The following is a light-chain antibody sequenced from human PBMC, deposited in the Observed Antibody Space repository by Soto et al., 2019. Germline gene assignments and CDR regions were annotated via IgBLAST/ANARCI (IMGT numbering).Light chain of an antibody. CDR1: QGINNY. J-gene: IGKJ1*01. Sequence: DIQMTQSPSSLSASVGDRVTIACRASQGINNYLVWYQQKPGKVPKLLIYAASTLQSGVPSRFSGSGSGTDFTLTISSLQPDDFATYYCQKYNGDQWAFGQGTRVEVK. V-gene: IGKV1-27*01. CDR2: AAS. CDR3: QKYNGDQWA.